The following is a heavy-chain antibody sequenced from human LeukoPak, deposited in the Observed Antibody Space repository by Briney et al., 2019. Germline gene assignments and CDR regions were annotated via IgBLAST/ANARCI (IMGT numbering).Heavy chain of an antibody. CDR2: IYYSGST. CDR3: ARVPQGGTTLFDY. Sequence: PSETLSLTCAVYGGSFSGYYWSWIRQPPGKGLEWIGYIYYSGSTNYNPSLKSRVTISVDTSKNQFSLKLSSVTAADTAVYYCARVPQGGTTLFDYWGQGTLVTVSS. V-gene: IGHV4-59*01. D-gene: IGHD1-1*01. J-gene: IGHJ4*02. CDR1: GGSFSGYY.